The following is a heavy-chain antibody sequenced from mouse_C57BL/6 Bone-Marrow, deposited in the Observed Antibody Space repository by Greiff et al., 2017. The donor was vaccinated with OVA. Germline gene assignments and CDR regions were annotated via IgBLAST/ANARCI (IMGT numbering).Heavy chain of an antibody. Sequence: VQLQQSGPELVKPGASVKISCKASGYTFTDYYMNWVKQSHGKSLEWIGDINPNNGGTSYNQKFKGKATLTVDKYSSTAYMELRSLTSEDSAVYYCARRATPLYYFDYWGQGTTLTVSS. D-gene: IGHD3-1*01. CDR1: GYTFTDYY. CDR2: INPNNGGT. J-gene: IGHJ2*01. V-gene: IGHV1-26*01. CDR3: ARRATPLYYFDY.